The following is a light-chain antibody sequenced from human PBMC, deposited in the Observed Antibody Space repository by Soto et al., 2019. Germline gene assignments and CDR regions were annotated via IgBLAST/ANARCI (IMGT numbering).Light chain of an antibody. J-gene: IGLJ2*01. CDR2: EVS. CDR1: SSDVGGYNY. Sequence: QSALTQPASVSGSPGQSITISCTGTSSDVGGYNYVSWYQQHPGKAPKLMIYEVSNRPSGVSNRFSGSKSGNTASLTISGLQAEDEADYYCSSYTSSSTPQLVFGGGTKVTVL. V-gene: IGLV2-14*01. CDR3: SSYTSSSTPQLV.